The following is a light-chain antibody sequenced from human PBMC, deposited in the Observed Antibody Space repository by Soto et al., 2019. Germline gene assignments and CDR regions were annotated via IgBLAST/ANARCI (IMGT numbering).Light chain of an antibody. CDR2: GAA. Sequence: GTERLSEEESRTLSWRARQSVSSSYLAWYQQKPGQAPRLLIYGAASRATGIPDRFSGSGSGTDYTLSISSLEPEDDAVYCCLRVGGSLPGAFGRGTMVDI. J-gene: IGKJ1*01. CDR1: QSVSSSY. CDR3: LRVGGSLPGA. V-gene: IGKV3-20*01.